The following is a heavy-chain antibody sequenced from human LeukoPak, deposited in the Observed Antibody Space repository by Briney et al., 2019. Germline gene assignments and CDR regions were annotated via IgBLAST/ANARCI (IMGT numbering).Heavy chain of an antibody. D-gene: IGHD3-22*01. CDR3: ARGYYDSSGYSPFDP. V-gene: IGHV4-31*03. Sequence: SETLSLTCSVSGGSISIGGYYWSWIRQHPGKGLEWIGYIHYSGATYYNPSLRSRFSISVDTSKNQFSLKLSSVTAADTAVYYCARGYYDSSGYSPFDPWGQGTLVTVSS. CDR1: GGSISIGGYY. CDR2: IHYSGAT. J-gene: IGHJ5*02.